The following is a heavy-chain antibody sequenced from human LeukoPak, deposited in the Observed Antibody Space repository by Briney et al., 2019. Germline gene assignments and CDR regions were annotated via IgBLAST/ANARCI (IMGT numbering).Heavy chain of an antibody. D-gene: IGHD3-22*01. CDR2: INAGNGNT. J-gene: IGHJ4*02. CDR3: ARGDYYDSSGYFHQIQTFDY. V-gene: IGHV1-3*03. CDR1: GYTFTSYA. Sequence: ASVKVSCKASGYTFTSYAMHWVRQAPGQRLEWMGWINAGNGNTKYSQEFQGIVTITRDTSASTAYMELSSLRSEDMAVYYCARGDYYDSSGYFHQIQTFDYWGQGTLVTVSS.